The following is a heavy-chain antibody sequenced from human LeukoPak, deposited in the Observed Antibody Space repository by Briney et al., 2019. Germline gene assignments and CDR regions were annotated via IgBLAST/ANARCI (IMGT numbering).Heavy chain of an antibody. V-gene: IGHV4-34*01. CDR2: INHSEST. CDR1: GGSFSGYY. D-gene: IGHD3-22*01. CDR3: ARPHYYDSTGYSNPYYYYGMDV. Sequence: SETLSLTCAVYGGSFSGYYWSWIRQPPGKGLEWIGEINHSESTNYNPSLKSRVTISVDTSKNQFSLKLSSVTAADTAVYYCARPHYYDSTGYSNPYYYYGMDVWGQGTTVTVSS. J-gene: IGHJ6*02.